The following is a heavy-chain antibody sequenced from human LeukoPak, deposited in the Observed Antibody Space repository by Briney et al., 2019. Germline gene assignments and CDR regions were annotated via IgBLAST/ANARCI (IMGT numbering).Heavy chain of an antibody. CDR3: ARATLGYCSSTSCYTGYFDY. CDR2: IKQDGSEK. Sequence: GGSLRPSCAASGFTFSSYWMSWVRQAPGKGLEWVANIKQDGSEKYYVDSVKGRFTISRDNAKNSLYLQMNSLRAEDTAVYYCARATLGYCSSTSCYTGYFDYWGQGTLATVSS. V-gene: IGHV3-7*01. D-gene: IGHD2-2*02. CDR1: GFTFSSYW. J-gene: IGHJ4*02.